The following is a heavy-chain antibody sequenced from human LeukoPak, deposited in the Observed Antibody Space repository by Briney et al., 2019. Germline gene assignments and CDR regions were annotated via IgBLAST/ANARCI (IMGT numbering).Heavy chain of an antibody. V-gene: IGHV3-23*01. J-gene: IGHJ4*02. Sequence: GGSLRLSCAASGFTFSSYAMSWVRQAPGKGLEWVSAISGSGGSTYYADSVKGRFTISRDNSKNTLYLQMNSLRAEDTAVYYCAKSGRGSGSYYNAYYFDYWGQGALVTVSS. D-gene: IGHD3-10*01. CDR3: AKSGRGSGSYYNAYYFDY. CDR2: ISGSGGST. CDR1: GFTFSSYA.